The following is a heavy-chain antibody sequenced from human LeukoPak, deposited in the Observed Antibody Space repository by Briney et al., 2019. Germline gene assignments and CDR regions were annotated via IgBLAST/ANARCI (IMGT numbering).Heavy chain of an antibody. Sequence: PSETLSLTCTVSGGSISSNSYYWGWIRQPPGKGLEWIGRIYTSGSTNYNPSLKSRVTISVDTSKNQFSLKLSSVTAADTAVYYCAGWELLLDYYYMDVWGKGTTVTVSS. CDR1: GGSISSNSYY. CDR3: AGWELLLDYYYMDV. V-gene: IGHV4-61*02. J-gene: IGHJ6*03. D-gene: IGHD1-26*01. CDR2: IYTSGST.